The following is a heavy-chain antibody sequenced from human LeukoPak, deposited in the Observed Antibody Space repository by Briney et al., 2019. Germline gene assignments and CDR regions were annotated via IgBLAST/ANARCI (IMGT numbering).Heavy chain of an antibody. V-gene: IGHV1-18*01. D-gene: IGHD1-26*01. CDR1: GYTFSSYG. J-gene: IGHJ4*02. CDR2: ISAYNGDT. Sequence: ASVKVSCNASGYTFSSYGINWGRQARGQGLEWMGWISAYNGDTRYAQKFQGRVTLTTDTSTSTAYMELRSLRSDDTAVYYCASGKGASPDYWGQGTLVTVSS. CDR3: ASGKGASPDY.